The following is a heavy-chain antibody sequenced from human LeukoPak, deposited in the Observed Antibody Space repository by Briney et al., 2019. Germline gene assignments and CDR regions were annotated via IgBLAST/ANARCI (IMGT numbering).Heavy chain of an antibody. Sequence: NSSETLSLTCTVSGGSISNNNYYWAWIRQPPGKGLECIGSIYYSGSPYYNPSLKSRVTISVDTSKNQFSLRLSSVTAADTAVYYCARGSHQYGSGRPFDYWGQGTLVTVSS. J-gene: IGHJ4*02. CDR1: GGSISNNNYY. CDR2: IYYSGSP. D-gene: IGHD3-10*01. CDR3: ARGSHQYGSGRPFDY. V-gene: IGHV4-39*01.